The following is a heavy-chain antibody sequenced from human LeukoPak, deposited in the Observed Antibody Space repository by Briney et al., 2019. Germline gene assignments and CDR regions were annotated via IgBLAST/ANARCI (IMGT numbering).Heavy chain of an antibody. CDR1: GGSISSGSYY. J-gene: IGHJ5*02. D-gene: IGHD7-27*01. CDR2: IYTSGST. V-gene: IGHV4-61*02. CDR3: ARDATGEFDP. Sequence: SETLSLTCTVSGGSISSGSYYWRWIRQPAGKGLEWIGRIYTSGSTNYNPSLKSRVTISVDTSKNQFSLKLSSVTAADTAVYYCARDATGEFDPWGQGTLVTVSS.